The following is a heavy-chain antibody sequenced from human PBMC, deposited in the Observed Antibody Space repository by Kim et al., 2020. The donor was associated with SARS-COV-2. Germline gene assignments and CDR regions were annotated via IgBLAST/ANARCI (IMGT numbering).Heavy chain of an antibody. D-gene: IGHD5-18*01. V-gene: IGHV4-39*01. CDR3: ARRAHVDTAMVIDY. Sequence: SETLSLTCTVSGGSISSSSYYWGWIRQPPGKGLEWIGSIYYSGSTYYNPSLKSRVTISVDTSKNQFSLKLSSVTAADTAVYYCARRAHVDTAMVIDYWGQGTLVTVSS. CDR1: GGSISSSSYY. CDR2: IYYSGST. J-gene: IGHJ4*02.